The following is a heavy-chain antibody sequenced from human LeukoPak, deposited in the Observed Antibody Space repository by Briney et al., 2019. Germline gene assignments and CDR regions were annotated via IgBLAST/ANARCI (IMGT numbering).Heavy chain of an antibody. J-gene: IGHJ6*03. CDR3: ASSAAAYYYYYYMDV. V-gene: IGHV4-34*01. CDR1: GGSFSGYY. D-gene: IGHD6-13*01. Sequence: PSETLSLTCAVYGGSFSGYYWSWIRQPPGKGLEWIGEINHSGSANYNPSLKSRVTISVDTSKNQVSLKLSSVTAADTAVYYCASSAAAYYYYYYMDVWGKGTTVTVSS. CDR2: INHSGSA.